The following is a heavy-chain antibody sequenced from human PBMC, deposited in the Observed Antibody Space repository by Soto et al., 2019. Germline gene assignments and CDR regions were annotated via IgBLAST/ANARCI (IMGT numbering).Heavy chain of an antibody. Sequence: VASVKVSCKASGYTFTSYAMHWVRQAPGQRLEWMGWINAGNGNTKYSQKFQGRVTITRDTSASTAYMELSSLRSEDTAVYYCARGTRSGYYPAYYYGTDVWGQGTTVTVSS. CDR1: GYTFTSYA. D-gene: IGHD3-22*01. CDR2: INAGNGNT. J-gene: IGHJ6*02. V-gene: IGHV1-3*01. CDR3: ARGTRSGYYPAYYYGTDV.